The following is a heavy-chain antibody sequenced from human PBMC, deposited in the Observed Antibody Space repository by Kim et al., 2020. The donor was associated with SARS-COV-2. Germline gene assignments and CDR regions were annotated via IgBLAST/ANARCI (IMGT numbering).Heavy chain of an antibody. Sequence: SETLSLTCAVYGGSFSGYYWNWVRQPPGKGLEWIGEINRSGSTNYNPSLKSRVTISVDTSRNQFSLKLRSVTAGDTAVYYCARAFTYAAHGACDIWGQGTMVIVSS. CDR1: GGSFSGYY. J-gene: IGHJ3*02. D-gene: IGHD2-2*01. CDR3: ARAFTYAAHGACDI. V-gene: IGHV4-34*01. CDR2: INRSGST.